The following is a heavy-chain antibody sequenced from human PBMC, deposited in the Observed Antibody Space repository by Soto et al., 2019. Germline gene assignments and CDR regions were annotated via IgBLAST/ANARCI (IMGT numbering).Heavy chain of an antibody. CDR1: GFTFSDYP. D-gene: IGHD1-26*01. CDR3: TTGES. J-gene: IGHJ5*02. V-gene: IGHV3-48*02. CDR2: ISSSTNTI. Sequence: GGSLRLSCAASGFTFSDYPMNWVRQVPGKGLEWLSYISSSTNTIYYADSVKGRFTISRDNAENSLYLQMNSLRDEDTAVYYCTTGESWGQGTLVTVSS.